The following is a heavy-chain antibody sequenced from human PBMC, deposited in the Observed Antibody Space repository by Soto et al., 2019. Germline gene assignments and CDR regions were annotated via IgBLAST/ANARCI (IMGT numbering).Heavy chain of an antibody. Sequence: PSETLSLTCTVSGRSISSVNYYWSWIRQPPGKGLEWIGYIYYSGSTYYNPSLRSRVTISVDTSKNQFSLKLNSVTAADTAVYYCARYGSGECNRGSCYSPFDYWGQGTLVTVSS. CDR1: GRSISSVNYY. D-gene: IGHD2-15*01. V-gene: IGHV4-30-4*01. J-gene: IGHJ4*02. CDR2: IYYSGST. CDR3: ARYGSGECNRGSCYSPFDY.